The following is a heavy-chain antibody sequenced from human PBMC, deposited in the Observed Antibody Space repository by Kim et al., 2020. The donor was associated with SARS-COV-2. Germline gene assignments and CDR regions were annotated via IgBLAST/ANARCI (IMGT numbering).Heavy chain of an antibody. CDR1: GFTFGDYA. Sequence: GGSLRLSCTASGFTFGDYAMSWFRQAPGKGLEWVGFIRSKAYGGTTEYAASVKGRFTISRDDSKSIAYLQMNSLKTEDTAVYYCTRDSIVVVPAAIPGMDVWGQGTTVTVSS. D-gene: IGHD2-2*01. CDR2: IRSKAYGGTT. J-gene: IGHJ6*02. CDR3: TRDSIVVVPAAIPGMDV. V-gene: IGHV3-49*03.